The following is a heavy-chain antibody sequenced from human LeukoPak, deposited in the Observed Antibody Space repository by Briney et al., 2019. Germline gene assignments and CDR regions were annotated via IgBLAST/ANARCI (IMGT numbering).Heavy chain of an antibody. J-gene: IGHJ4*02. CDR1: GFTFSSYA. D-gene: IGHD4-17*01. CDR3: ARDLFPGDYGDYD. CDR2: ISYDGSNK. V-gene: IGHV3-30-3*01. Sequence: GGSLRLSCAASGFTFSSYAMHWVRQAPGKGLEWVAVISYDGSNKYYADSVKGRFTISRDNSKNTLYLQMNSLRAEDTAVYYCARDLFPGDYGDYDWGQGTLVTVSS.